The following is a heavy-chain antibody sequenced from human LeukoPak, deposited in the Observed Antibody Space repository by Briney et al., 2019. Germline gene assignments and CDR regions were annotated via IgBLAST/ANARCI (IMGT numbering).Heavy chain of an antibody. J-gene: IGHJ6*03. Sequence: SETLSLTCTVSGYSISSGYYWSWIRQPPGKGLEWIGYIYYSGSTNYNPSLKSRVTISVDTSKNQFSLKLSSVTAADTAVYYCARGHSSSWYTTYYMDVWSKGTTVTVSS. V-gene: IGHV4-61*01. D-gene: IGHD6-13*01. CDR3: ARGHSSSWYTTYYMDV. CDR1: GYSISSGYY. CDR2: IYYSGST.